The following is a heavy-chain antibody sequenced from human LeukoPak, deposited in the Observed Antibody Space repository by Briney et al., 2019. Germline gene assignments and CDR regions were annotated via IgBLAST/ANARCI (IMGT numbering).Heavy chain of an antibody. V-gene: IGHV4-59*08. CDR3: ARHGSSCGSDCYSDWFDP. CDR2: IYYSGST. D-gene: IGHD2-21*02. J-gene: IGHJ5*02. CDR1: GGSISSYY. Sequence: SETLSLTCTVSGGSISSYYWSWIRQPPGKGLEWIGYIYYSGSTNYNPSLKSRVTISVDTSKNQFSLKLSSVTAADTAVYYCARHGSSCGSDCYSDWFDPWGQGTLVTASS.